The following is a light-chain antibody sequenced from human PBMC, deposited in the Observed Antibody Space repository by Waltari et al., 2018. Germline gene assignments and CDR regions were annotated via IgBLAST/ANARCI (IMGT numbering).Light chain of an antibody. Sequence: DVVMTQSPLSLPVTLGQPASISCKSSQSLVYNDGNTYLNWFQQRPGQSPRRLIFEVSTRDSGVPDRVSGSGSGTDFTLKISRVEAEDVGIYYCMQGTHWPQLAFGGGTKVEIK. J-gene: IGKJ4*01. CDR2: EVS. CDR3: MQGTHWPQLA. V-gene: IGKV2-30*01. CDR1: QSLVYNDGNTY.